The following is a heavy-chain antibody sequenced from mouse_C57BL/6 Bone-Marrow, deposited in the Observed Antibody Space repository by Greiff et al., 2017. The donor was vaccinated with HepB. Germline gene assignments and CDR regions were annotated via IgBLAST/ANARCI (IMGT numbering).Heavy chain of an antibody. V-gene: IGHV1-19*01. J-gene: IGHJ2*01. CDR2: INPYNGGT. CDR3: ARSRWLLPLFDY. CDR1: GYTFTDYY. D-gene: IGHD2-3*01. Sequence: VHVKQSGPVLVKPGASVKMSCKASGYTFTDYYMNWVKQSHGKSLEWIGVINPYNGGTSYNQKFKGKATLTVDKSSSTAYMELNSLTSEDSAVYYCARSRWLLPLFDYWGQGTTLTVSS.